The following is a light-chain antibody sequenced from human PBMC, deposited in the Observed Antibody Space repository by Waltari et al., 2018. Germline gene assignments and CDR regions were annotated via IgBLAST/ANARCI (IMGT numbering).Light chain of an antibody. Sequence: EIVLTQSPATLSLSPGERATLSCRASQTVRGYLAWYQQRPGQTPRLLIFDASSRATGISAKFSGSGSGTDFTLTVSNLGPEDFAVYYCQQRSNWPYTFGQGTRVEIK. CDR1: QTVRGY. CDR3: QQRSNWPYT. CDR2: DAS. V-gene: IGKV3-11*01. J-gene: IGKJ2*01.